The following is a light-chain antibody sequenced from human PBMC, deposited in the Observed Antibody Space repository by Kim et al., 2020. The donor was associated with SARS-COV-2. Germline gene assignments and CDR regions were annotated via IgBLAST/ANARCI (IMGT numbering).Light chain of an antibody. CDR2: YDS. J-gene: IGLJ3*02. CDR1: NIGSKS. V-gene: IGLV3-21*04. CDR3: QVWDSSSDHPNWV. Sequence: GKTARITCGGNNIGSKSMHWYQQKPGQAPVLVIYYDSDRPSGIPERFSGSNSGNTATLTISRVEAGDEADYYCQVWDSSSDHPNWVFGGGTQLTVL.